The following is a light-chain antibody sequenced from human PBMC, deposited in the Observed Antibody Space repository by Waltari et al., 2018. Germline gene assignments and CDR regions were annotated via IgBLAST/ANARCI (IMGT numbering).Light chain of an antibody. J-gene: IGKJ2*01. CDR1: QDISGY. V-gene: IGKV1-8*01. CDR3: QQYFVYPYT. Sequence: AIRMTQSPSSLAASTGDRVTITCRASQDISGYLAWYQQKPGKAPNLLVYASSTSQTGVPSRFIVSGSGTAFTLTIDCLQSEDFATYYCQQYFVYPYTFGQGTKLEIK. CDR2: ASS.